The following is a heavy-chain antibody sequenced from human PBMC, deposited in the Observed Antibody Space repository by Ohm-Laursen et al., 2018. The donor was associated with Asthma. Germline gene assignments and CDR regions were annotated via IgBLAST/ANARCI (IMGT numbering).Heavy chain of an antibody. CDR2: ISYDGSNK. CDR3: ANMDV. J-gene: IGHJ6*02. CDR1: GFTFSSYA. V-gene: IGHV3-30-3*02. Sequence: SLRLSCAASGFTFSSYAMHWVRQATGKGLEWVAVISYDGSNKYYADSVKGRFTISRDNSKNTLYLQMNSLRAEDTAVYYCANMDVWGQGTTVTVSS.